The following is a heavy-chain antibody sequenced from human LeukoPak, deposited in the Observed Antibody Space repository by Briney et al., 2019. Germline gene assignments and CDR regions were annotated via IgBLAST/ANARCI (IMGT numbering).Heavy chain of an antibody. CDR1: GGSISSYY. Sequence: SETLSLTRTVSGGSISSYYWSWIRQPPGKGLEWIGYIYYSGSTNYNPSLKSRVTISVDTSKNQFSLKLSSVTAADTAVYYCARGGYYYDSNWAFDIWGQGTMVTVSS. V-gene: IGHV4-59*01. D-gene: IGHD3-22*01. CDR3: ARGGYYYDSNWAFDI. CDR2: IYYSGST. J-gene: IGHJ3*02.